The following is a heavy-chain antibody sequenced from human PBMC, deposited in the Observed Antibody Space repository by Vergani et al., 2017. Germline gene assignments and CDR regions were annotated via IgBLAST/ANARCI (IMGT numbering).Heavy chain of an antibody. J-gene: IGHJ6*03. CDR2: IYYRGST. Sequence: QVQLQESGPGLVKPSETLSLTCTVSGGSISSYYWSWIRQPPGKGLEWIGYIYYRGSTNYNPSLKSRVTISVDTSKNQFSLKLSSVTAADTAVYYCARRTKVAGTYYYYMDVWGKGTTVTVYS. D-gene: IGHD6-19*01. V-gene: IGHV4-59*01. CDR1: GGSISSYY. CDR3: ARRTKVAGTYYYYMDV.